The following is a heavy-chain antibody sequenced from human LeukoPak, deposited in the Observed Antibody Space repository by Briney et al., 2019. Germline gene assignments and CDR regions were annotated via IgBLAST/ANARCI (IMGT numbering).Heavy chain of an antibody. CDR3: ARPQNPRYCSGGSCPIDAFVI. J-gene: IGHJ3*02. D-gene: IGHD2-15*01. CDR2: IYTSGST. Sequence: SETLSLTCTVSGGSISSYYWSWIRQPAGKGLEWIGRIYTSGSTNYNPSLKSRVTMSVDTSKNQFSLKLSSVTAADTAVYYCARPQNPRYCSGGSCPIDAFVIWGQGTMVTVSS. V-gene: IGHV4-4*07. CDR1: GGSISSYY.